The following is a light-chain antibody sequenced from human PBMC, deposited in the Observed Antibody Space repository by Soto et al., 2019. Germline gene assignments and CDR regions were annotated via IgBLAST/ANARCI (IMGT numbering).Light chain of an antibody. V-gene: IGKV3-20*01. CDR2: GAS. CDR3: QHFGNSLWT. CDR1: QSVSSSY. J-gene: IGKJ1*01. Sequence: EIVLTQSPGTLSLSPGERATLSCRASQSVSSSYLAWYQQKPGQAPRLLIYGASTRATGIPARFSGSGSGTDFTLTISRLEPEDFAVYYCQHFGNSLWTFGQGTKVDIK.